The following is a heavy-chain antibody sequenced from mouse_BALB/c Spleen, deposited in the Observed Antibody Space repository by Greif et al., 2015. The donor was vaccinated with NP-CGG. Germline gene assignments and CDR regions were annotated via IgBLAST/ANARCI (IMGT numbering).Heavy chain of an antibody. J-gene: IGHJ4*01. V-gene: IGHV1S81*02. D-gene: IGHD1-1*01. CDR3: TREGYYGSYYAMDY. CDR1: GYTFTSYY. CDR2: INPSNGGT. Sequence: VQLQQSGAELVKPGASVKLSCKASGYTFTSYYMYWVKQRPGQGLEWIGGINPSNGGTNFSEKFKSKATLTVDKSSGTAYMQLSSLTSEDSAVYYCTREGYYGSYYAMDYWGRGTSVTVSS.